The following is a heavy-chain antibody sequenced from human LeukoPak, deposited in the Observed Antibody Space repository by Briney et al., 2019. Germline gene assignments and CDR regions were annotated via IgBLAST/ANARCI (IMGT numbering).Heavy chain of an antibody. D-gene: IGHD3-22*01. Sequence: GASVKVSCKASGYTFTGYYMHWVRQAPGQGLEWMGWINPNSGGTNYAQKFQGRVTMTRDTSISTAYMELSRLRSDDTAVYYCARKGDSSGYYLQYVGFGYWGQGTLVTVSS. CDR3: ARKGDSSGYYLQYVGFGY. CDR2: INPNSGGT. J-gene: IGHJ4*02. V-gene: IGHV1-2*02. CDR1: GYTFTGYY.